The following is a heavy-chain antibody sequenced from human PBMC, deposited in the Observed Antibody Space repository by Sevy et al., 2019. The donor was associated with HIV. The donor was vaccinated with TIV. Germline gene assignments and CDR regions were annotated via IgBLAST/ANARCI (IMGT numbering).Heavy chain of an antibody. J-gene: IGHJ5*02. V-gene: IGHV3-30-3*01. Sequence: GGSLRLSCAASGFTFSRYAMHWVRQAPGKGLEWVAVISYDGSNKYYADSVKGRLTISRDNSKNTLYLQMNSLRAEDTAVYYCARDGGLRYFDWLFDLGWFDPWGQGTLVTVSS. D-gene: IGHD3-9*01. CDR3: ARDGGLRYFDWLFDLGWFDP. CDR1: GFTFSRYA. CDR2: ISYDGSNK.